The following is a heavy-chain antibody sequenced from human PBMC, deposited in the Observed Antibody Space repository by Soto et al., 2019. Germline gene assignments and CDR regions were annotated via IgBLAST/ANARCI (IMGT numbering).Heavy chain of an antibody. CDR2: ISGSGIST. CDR3: AKERQATTVTLPDY. V-gene: IGHV3-23*01. D-gene: IGHD4-17*01. CDR1: GFTFSSYA. J-gene: IGHJ4*02. Sequence: EVQLLESGGVLVQPGGSLRLSCAASGFTFSSYAMNWVRQAPGKGLDWVSTISGSGISTYYADSVKGRFTISRDNSKNTLYLQMNSLRAEDTAVYYCAKERQATTVTLPDYWGQGTLVTVSS.